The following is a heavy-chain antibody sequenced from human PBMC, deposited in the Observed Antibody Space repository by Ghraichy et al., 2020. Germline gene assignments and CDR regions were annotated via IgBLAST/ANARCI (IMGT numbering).Heavy chain of an antibody. J-gene: IGHJ5*02. CDR1: GYTFTGYY. D-gene: IGHD3-22*01. CDR2: INPNTGGT. V-gene: IGHV1-2*02. CDR3: ARDWFYYESSGCFAH. Sequence: ASVKVSCKTSGYTFTGYYVHWVRQAPGQGLEWMGWINPNTGGTNYAQKFQGRVTMTRDTSISTLYMELSRLRSDDTAVYYCARDWFYYESSGCFAHWGQGTPVTVSS.